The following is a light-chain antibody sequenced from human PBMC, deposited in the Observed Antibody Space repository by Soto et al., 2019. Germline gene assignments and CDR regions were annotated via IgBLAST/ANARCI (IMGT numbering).Light chain of an antibody. CDR1: SNDIGGYNY. CDR3: TSYTSSTPWV. J-gene: IGLJ2*01. V-gene: IGLV2-14*01. Sequence: QSALTQPASMSGSPGQSITISCTGTSNDIGGYNYVSWYQQHPGKAPRLMIYEVNNRPSGVSNRFSGSKSGNAASLTISGLQADDEADYYCTSYTSSTPWVFGGGTKLTVL. CDR2: EVN.